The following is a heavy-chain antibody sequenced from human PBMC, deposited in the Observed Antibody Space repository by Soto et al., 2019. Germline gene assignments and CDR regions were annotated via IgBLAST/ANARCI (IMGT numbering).Heavy chain of an antibody. D-gene: IGHD2-15*01. CDR3: ARTDVVVVAAIVVAFDI. J-gene: IGHJ3*02. CDR1: GFTFSDYY. Sequence: GGSLRLSCAASGFTFSDYYMSWIRQAPGKGLEWVSYISSSGSTIYYADSVKGRFTISRDNAKNSLYLQMNSLRAEDTAVYYCARTDVVVVAAIVVAFDIWGQGTMVTVSS. V-gene: IGHV3-11*01. CDR2: ISSSGSTI.